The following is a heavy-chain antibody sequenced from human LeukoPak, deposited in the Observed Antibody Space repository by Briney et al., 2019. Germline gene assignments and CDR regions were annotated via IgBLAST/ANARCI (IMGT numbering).Heavy chain of an antibody. V-gene: IGHV3-30-3*01. J-gene: IGHJ4*02. Sequence: GGSLRLSCAASGFTFSSYAMHWVRQAPGKGLEWVAVISYDGSNKYYADSVKGRFTISRDNSKNTLYLQMNSLRAEDTAVYYCARDLDFNRGWFGGSYFDYWGQGTLVTVSS. CDR3: ARDLDFNRGWFGGSYFDY. D-gene: IGHD3-16*01. CDR1: GFTFSSYA. CDR2: ISYDGSNK.